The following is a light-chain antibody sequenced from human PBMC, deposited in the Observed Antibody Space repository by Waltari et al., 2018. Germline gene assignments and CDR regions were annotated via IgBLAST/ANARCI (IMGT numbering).Light chain of an antibody. CDR3: SSYTSSSTLVL. CDR2: DVS. J-gene: IGLJ2*01. Sequence: QSALTQPASVSGSHGQSITIPCTGTSSACGGYNYFPWSQQNPSKSPKLMIYDVSKRPSGVSNRFSGSKSGNTASRTISGLQAEDEADYYCSSYTSSSTLVLFGGGTKLTVL. CDR1: SSACGGYNY. V-gene: IGLV2-14*01.